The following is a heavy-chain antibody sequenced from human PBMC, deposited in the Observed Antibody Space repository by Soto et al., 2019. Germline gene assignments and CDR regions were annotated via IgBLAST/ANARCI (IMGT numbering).Heavy chain of an antibody. V-gene: IGHV1-69*13. CDR1: GGTFSSYA. Sequence: SVKVSCKASGGTFSSYAISWVRQAPGQGLEWMGGIIPIFGTANYAQKFQGRVTITADESTSTAYMELSSLRSEDTAVYYCARDNAYSEAESWFDPWGQGTLVTVSS. D-gene: IGHD4-4*01. CDR3: ARDNAYSEAESWFDP. J-gene: IGHJ5*02. CDR2: IIPIFGTA.